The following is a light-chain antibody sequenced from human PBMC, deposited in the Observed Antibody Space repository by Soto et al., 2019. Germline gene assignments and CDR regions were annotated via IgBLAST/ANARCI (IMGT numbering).Light chain of an antibody. CDR3: QQSYSTLT. CDR2: AAS. J-gene: IGKJ4*01. CDR1: QSISSY. Sequence: DIQMTQSPSSLSASVGDRVTITCRASQSISSYLNWYQQRPGKAPKLLICAASSLQSGVPSRFSGRGSGTDFTLTISSLQPEDFATYYCQQSYSTLTFGGGTKVDIK. V-gene: IGKV1-39*01.